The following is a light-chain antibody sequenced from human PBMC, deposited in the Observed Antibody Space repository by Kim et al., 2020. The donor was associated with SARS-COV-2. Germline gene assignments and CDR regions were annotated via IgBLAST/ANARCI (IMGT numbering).Light chain of an antibody. CDR1: RPNIGSHF. CDR3: GTWDNSLLGVV. V-gene: IGLV1-51*01. J-gene: IGLJ2*01. Sequence: GRKVSVSCSGSRPNIGSHFVTWYQQLPGTVPKLLFYDNGKRPSGIPDRFSGSKSGTSATLGITGLQTGDEADYYCGTWDNSLLGVVFGGGTQLTVL. CDR2: DNG.